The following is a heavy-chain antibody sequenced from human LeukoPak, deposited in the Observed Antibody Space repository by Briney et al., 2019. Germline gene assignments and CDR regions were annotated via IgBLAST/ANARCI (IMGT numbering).Heavy chain of an antibody. CDR2: ISAYNGNT. J-gene: IGHJ4*02. V-gene: IGHV1-18*01. Sequence: ASVKVSCKTSGYTFTDFDINWVRQAPGQGLEWMGWISAYNGNTNYAQKLQGRVTMTTDTSTSTAYMELKSLRSDDTAVYYCARGTYYDSSGPETWGQGTLVTVSS. D-gene: IGHD3-22*01. CDR3: ARGTYYDSSGPET. CDR1: GYTFTDFD.